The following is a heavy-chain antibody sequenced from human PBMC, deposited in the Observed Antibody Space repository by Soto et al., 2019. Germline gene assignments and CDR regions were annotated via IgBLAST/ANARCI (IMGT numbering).Heavy chain of an antibody. D-gene: IGHD3-10*01. CDR2: ISYDGSNK. V-gene: IGHV3-30*04. CDR1: GFTFSSYA. Sequence: QVQLVESGGGVVQPGRSLRLSCAASGFTFSSYAMHWVRQAPGKGLEWVAVISYDGSNKYYADSVKGRFTISRDNSKNTLYLQMNSLRAEDTAVYYCVRPWFGESQGYYYYGMDVWGQGTTVTVSS. CDR3: VRPWFGESQGYYYYGMDV. J-gene: IGHJ6*02.